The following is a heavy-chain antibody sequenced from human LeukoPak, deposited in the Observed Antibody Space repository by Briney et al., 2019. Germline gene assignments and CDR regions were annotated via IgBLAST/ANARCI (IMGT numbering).Heavy chain of an antibody. CDR2: IIPIFGTA. D-gene: IGHD4-17*01. CDR1: GGTFSSYA. CDR3: ASDHLQYGEGNWFDP. V-gene: IGHV1-69*05. Sequence: SVKVSCKASGGTFSSYAISWVRQAPGQGLEWMGRIIPIFGTANYAQEFQGRVTITTDESTSTAYMELSSLRSEDTAVHYCASDHLQYGEGNWFDPWGQGTLVTVSS. J-gene: IGHJ5*02.